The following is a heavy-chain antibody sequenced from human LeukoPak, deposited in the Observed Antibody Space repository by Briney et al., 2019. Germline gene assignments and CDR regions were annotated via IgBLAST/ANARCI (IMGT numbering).Heavy chain of an antibody. Sequence: PSETLSLTCTVSGGSISSSSYYWGWIRQPPGKGLEWIGSIYYSGSTYYNPSRKSRVTISVDTSKNQFSLKLSSVTAADTAVYYCARAATRGWFDPWGQGTLVTVSS. D-gene: IGHD6-25*01. CDR1: GGSISSSSYY. CDR3: ARAATRGWFDP. CDR2: IYYSGST. V-gene: IGHV4-39*07. J-gene: IGHJ5*02.